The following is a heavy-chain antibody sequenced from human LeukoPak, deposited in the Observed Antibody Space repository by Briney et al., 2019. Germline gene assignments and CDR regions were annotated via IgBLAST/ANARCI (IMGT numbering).Heavy chain of an antibody. D-gene: IGHD2-2*01. J-gene: IGHJ4*02. CDR3: ARNPAEVVVPAAFDY. CDR1: GGSFSGYY. V-gene: IGHV4-34*01. CDR2: INHSGST. Sequence: SETLSLTCAVYGGSFSGYYWSWIRQPPGKGLEWIGEINHSGSTNYNPSLKSRITISVDTSKNQFSLKLSSVTAADTAVCCCARNPAEVVVPAAFDYWGQGTLVTVSS.